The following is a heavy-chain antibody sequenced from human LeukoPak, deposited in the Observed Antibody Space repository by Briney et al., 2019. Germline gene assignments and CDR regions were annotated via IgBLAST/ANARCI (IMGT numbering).Heavy chain of an antibody. Sequence: GGSLRLSCAASGFTFSSYSMNWARQAPGKGLEWVSSISSSSSYIYYADSVKGRFTISRDNAKNSLYLQMNSLRAEDTAVYYCATDRGSGSRFDYWGQGTLVTVSS. D-gene: IGHD3-10*01. CDR2: ISSSSSYI. J-gene: IGHJ4*02. V-gene: IGHV3-21*01. CDR3: ATDRGSGSRFDY. CDR1: GFTFSSYS.